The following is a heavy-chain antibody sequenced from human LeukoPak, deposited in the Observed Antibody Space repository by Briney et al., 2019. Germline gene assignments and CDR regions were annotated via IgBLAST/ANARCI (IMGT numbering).Heavy chain of an antibody. CDR2: IYYSGST. CDR1: GGSVSSGSYY. V-gene: IGHV4-61*01. J-gene: IGHJ4*02. Sequence: SETLSLTCTVSGGSVSSGSYYWSWIRQPPGKGLEWIGYIYYSGSTNYNPSLKSRVTISVDTSKNQFSLKLSSVTAADTAVYYCARDGDYDYVWGSYRAFDYWGQGTLVTVSS. CDR3: ARDGDYDYVWGSYRAFDY. D-gene: IGHD3-16*02.